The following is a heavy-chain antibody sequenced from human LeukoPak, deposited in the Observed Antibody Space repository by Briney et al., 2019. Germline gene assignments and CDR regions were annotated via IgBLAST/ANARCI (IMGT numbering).Heavy chain of an antibody. CDR2: IIPILGIA. CDR3: AGYGDHGGYFQH. V-gene: IGHV1-69*04. Sequence: ASVKVSCKASGGTFSSYAISWVRQAPGQGLEWMGRIIPILGIANYAQKFQGRVTITADKSTSTAYMELSSLRSEDTAVYYCAGYGDHGGYFQHWGQGTLVTVSS. CDR1: GGTFSSYA. J-gene: IGHJ1*01. D-gene: IGHD4-17*01.